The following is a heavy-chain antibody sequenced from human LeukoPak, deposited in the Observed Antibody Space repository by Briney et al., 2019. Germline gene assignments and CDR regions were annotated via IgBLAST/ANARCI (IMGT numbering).Heavy chain of an antibody. Sequence: PSETLSLTCTVSGGSISSSSYYWGWIRQPPGKGLEWIGSIYYSGSTYYNPFLKSRVTISVDTSKNQFSLKLSSVTAADTAVYYCARGGDGYNRGRLVYWGQGTLVTVSS. CDR3: ARGGDGYNRGRLVY. CDR1: GGSISSSSYY. CDR2: IYYSGST. J-gene: IGHJ4*02. D-gene: IGHD5-24*01. V-gene: IGHV4-39*01.